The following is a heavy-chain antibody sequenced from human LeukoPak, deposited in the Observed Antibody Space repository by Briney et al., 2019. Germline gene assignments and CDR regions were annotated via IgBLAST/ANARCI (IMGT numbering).Heavy chain of an antibody. CDR3: ATYGSGIGY. Sequence: PGGSLRLSCAASGFTFSGYAMHWVRQAPGKGLEWVAVISYDGSNKDSADSVKGRFTISRDNSKNTLYLQMNSLSIEDTAVYYCATYGSGIGYWGQGTLVTVSS. CDR1: GFTFSGYA. V-gene: IGHV3-30-3*01. CDR2: ISYDGSNK. J-gene: IGHJ4*02. D-gene: IGHD3-10*01.